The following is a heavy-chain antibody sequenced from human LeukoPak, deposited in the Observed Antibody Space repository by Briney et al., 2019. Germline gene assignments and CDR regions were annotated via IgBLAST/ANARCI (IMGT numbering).Heavy chain of an antibody. CDR2: INPSGGST. D-gene: IGHD4-17*01. CDR1: GYTFTTYY. CDR3: ARDRTVTTVGPPDY. Sequence: GASVKVSCKASGYTFTTYYMHWVRQAPGQGLEWMGIINPSGGSTSYAQKFQGRVTMARDMSTSTVYMELSSLRSEDTAVYYCARDRTVTTVGPPDYWGPGTLVTVSS. V-gene: IGHV1-46*01. J-gene: IGHJ4*02.